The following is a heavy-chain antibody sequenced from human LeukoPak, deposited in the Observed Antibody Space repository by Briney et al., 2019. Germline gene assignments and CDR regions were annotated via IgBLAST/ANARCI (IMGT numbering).Heavy chain of an antibody. J-gene: IGHJ4*02. CDR2: IYTSGST. D-gene: IGHD2-2*01. CDR3: ARGVVVPAAHFDY. CDR1: GGSISSGSYY. Sequence: SETLSLTCTVSGGSISSGSYYWSWIRRPAGKGLEWIGRIYTSGSTNYNPSLKSRVTISVDTSKNQFSLKLSSVTAADTAVYYCARGVVVPAAHFDYWGQGTLVTVSS. V-gene: IGHV4-61*02.